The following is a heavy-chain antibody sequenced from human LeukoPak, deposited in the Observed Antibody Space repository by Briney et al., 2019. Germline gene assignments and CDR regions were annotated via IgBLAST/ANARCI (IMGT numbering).Heavy chain of an antibody. V-gene: IGHV3-48*04. D-gene: IGHD7-27*01. Sequence: PGGSLRLSCAASGFTFSSYSMNWVRQAPGKGLEWVSYISSSSSTIYYADSVKGRFTISRDNAKNSLFLQMNSLRVEDTAIYYCARERGGEDAFDIWGQGTLVTVSS. CDR2: ISSSSSTI. CDR3: ARERGGEDAFDI. CDR1: GFTFSSYS. J-gene: IGHJ3*02.